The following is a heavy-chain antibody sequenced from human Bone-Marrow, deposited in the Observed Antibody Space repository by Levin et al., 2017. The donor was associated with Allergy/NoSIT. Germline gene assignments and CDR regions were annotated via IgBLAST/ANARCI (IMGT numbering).Heavy chain of an antibody. CDR2: INSDGSNT. CDR1: GFTFSSNW. CDR3: ARGGCSSTSCLDY. Sequence: GGPLRLSCAASGFTFSSNWMHWVRQAPGEGLVWVSEINSDGSNTNYADSVKGRFTISRDNARNTLYLQMNSVRAEDTAVYYCARGGCSSTSCLDYWGQGTLVTVSS. J-gene: IGHJ4*02. D-gene: IGHD2-2*01. V-gene: IGHV3-74*01.